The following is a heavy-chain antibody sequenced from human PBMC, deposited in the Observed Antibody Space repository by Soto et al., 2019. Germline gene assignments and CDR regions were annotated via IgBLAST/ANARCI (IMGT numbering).Heavy chain of an antibody. Sequence: SETLSLTCTVSGRSISSYYWSWIRQPAGKGLEWIGRIYTSGSTNYNPSLKSRVTMSVDTSKNQFSLKLSSVTAADTAMYYCARSGYCSSTSCFIYYYYGMDVWGQGTTVTVSS. D-gene: IGHD2-2*03. J-gene: IGHJ6*02. CDR2: IYTSGST. V-gene: IGHV4-4*07. CDR1: GRSISSYY. CDR3: ARSGYCSSTSCFIYYYYGMDV.